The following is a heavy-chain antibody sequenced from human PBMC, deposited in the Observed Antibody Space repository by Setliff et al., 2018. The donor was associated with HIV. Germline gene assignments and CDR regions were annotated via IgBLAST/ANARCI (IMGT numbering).Heavy chain of an antibody. CDR1: SGSINYYY. J-gene: IGHJ4*02. Sequence: LSETLTLTCNVSSGSINYYYWSWVRQPPGRGLEWIGSVSHSGNTDYNISLKSRVTISIDNSNNHFSLKLRSVTAADTAVYYCVSQPESRWQIEYWGQGTLVTVPQ. CDR3: VSQPESRWQIEY. CDR2: VSHSGNT. D-gene: IGHD3-10*01. V-gene: IGHV4-59*08.